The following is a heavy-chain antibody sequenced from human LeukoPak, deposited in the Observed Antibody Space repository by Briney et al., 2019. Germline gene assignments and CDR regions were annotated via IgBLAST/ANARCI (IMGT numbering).Heavy chain of an antibody. CDR2: IYYSGST. Sequence: KPSETLSLTCTVSGGSISSYYWSWIRQPPGKGLEWIGYIYYSGSTYYNPSLKSRVTISVDTSKNRFSLKLSSVTAADTAVYYCAREASLASYYFDYWGQGTLVTVSS. V-gene: IGHV4-59*12. CDR1: GGSISSYY. J-gene: IGHJ4*02. CDR3: AREASLASYYFDY.